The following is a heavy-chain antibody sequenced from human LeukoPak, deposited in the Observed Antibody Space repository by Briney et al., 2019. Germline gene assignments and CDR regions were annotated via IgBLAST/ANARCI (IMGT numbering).Heavy chain of an antibody. J-gene: IGHJ5*02. Sequence: GGSLRLSCAASGFSVSDHYMNCVRQAPGKGLEWVSVIHTDGSTYASDSVKGRFTISRDNSKNTLFLQMNSLRAEDTAVYYCARVTIYSSSWYPNWFDPWGQGTLVTVSS. CDR3: ARVTIYSSSWYPNWFDP. D-gene: IGHD6-13*01. V-gene: IGHV3-66*01. CDR2: IHTDGST. CDR1: GFSVSDHY.